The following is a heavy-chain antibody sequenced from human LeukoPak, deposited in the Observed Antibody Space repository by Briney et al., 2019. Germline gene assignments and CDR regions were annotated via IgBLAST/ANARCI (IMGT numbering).Heavy chain of an antibody. Sequence: SVKVSCKVSGYTLTELSMHWGRQAAGKGLEWIGGFDPEDGETIYAQKFQGRVTMTEDTSTDTAYMELSSLRSEDTAVYYCATALADYWGQGTLVTVSS. CDR1: GYTLTELS. CDR3: ATALADY. CDR2: FDPEDGET. V-gene: IGHV1-24*01. J-gene: IGHJ4*02.